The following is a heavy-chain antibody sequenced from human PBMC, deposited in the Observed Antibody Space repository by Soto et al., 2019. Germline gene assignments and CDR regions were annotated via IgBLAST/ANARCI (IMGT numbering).Heavy chain of an antibody. Sequence: SQTLSLTCAISGDSVSSNSAARHWIRQSPSRGLEWLGRTYYRSDWYNDYAVSVKSRITINPDTSKNQFSLHLSSVTPEDTAVYYCARDRPGTIAFDYWGQGTLVTVSS. CDR1: GDSVSSNSAA. V-gene: IGHV6-1*01. CDR2: TYYRSDWYN. J-gene: IGHJ4*02. D-gene: IGHD3-10*01. CDR3: ARDRPGTIAFDY.